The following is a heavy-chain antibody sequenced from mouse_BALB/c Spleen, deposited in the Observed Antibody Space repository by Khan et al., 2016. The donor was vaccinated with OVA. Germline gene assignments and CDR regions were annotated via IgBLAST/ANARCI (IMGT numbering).Heavy chain of an antibody. CDR1: GYTFATYW. CDR2: IIPSTAYT. Sequence: QVQLQQSGAELAKPGASVKMSCKASGYTFATYWMHWIKQRPGQGLEWIGYIIPSTAYTEYNQKFKDKATLTTDTSSSTAYMQLSGLTSEDSAVYYCARRDLYGIFVYWGQGTLVTVSA. CDR3: ARRDLYGIFVY. V-gene: IGHV1-7*01. J-gene: IGHJ3*01. D-gene: IGHD2-1*01.